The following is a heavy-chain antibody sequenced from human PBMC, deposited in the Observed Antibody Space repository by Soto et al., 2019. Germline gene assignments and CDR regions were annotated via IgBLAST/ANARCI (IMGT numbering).Heavy chain of an antibody. Sequence: GGSLRLSCAASGFTFSSYSMNWVRQAPGKGLEWVSSISSSSSYIYYADSVKGRFTISRDNAKNSLYLQMNSLRAEDTAVYYCAREVTARRADAFDIWGQGTMVTVSS. CDR1: GFTFSSYS. D-gene: IGHD2-15*01. V-gene: IGHV3-21*01. CDR3: AREVTARRADAFDI. CDR2: ISSSSSYI. J-gene: IGHJ3*02.